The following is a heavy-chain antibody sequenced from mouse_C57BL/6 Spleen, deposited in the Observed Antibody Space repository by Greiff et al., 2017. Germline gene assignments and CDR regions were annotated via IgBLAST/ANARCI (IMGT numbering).Heavy chain of an antibody. J-gene: IGHJ2*01. CDR1: GYSFTGYY. CDR3: ARGNYVGY. V-gene: IGHV1-42*01. Sequence: LVEPGPELVKPGASVKISCKASGYSFTGYYMNWVKQSPEKSLEWIGEINPSTGGTTYNQKFKAKATLTVDKSASTAYMQLKSLTSEDSAVYYCARGNYVGYWGQGTTLTVSS. CDR2: INPSTGGT.